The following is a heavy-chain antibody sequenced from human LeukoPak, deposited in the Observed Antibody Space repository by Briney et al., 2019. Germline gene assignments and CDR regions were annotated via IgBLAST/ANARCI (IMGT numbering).Heavy chain of an antibody. CDR3: ARDQDWNYAFDI. J-gene: IGHJ3*02. CDR2: INPSGGST. D-gene: IGHD1-7*01. V-gene: IGHV1-46*01. CDR1: GYTLTSYF. Sequence: ASVKVSCTASGYTLTSYFIHWVRQAPGQGLEWMGIINPSGGSTSYAQKFQGRVTMTRDTSTSTVYMELSSLRSEDTAVCYCARDQDWNYAFDIWGQGTMVTVSS.